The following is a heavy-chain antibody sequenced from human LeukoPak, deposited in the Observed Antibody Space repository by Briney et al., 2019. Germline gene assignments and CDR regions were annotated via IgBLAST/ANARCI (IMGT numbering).Heavy chain of an antibody. CDR2: INHSGST. CDR1: GGSFSGYY. V-gene: IGHV4-34*01. Sequence: PSETLSLTCAVYGGSFSGYYWSWIRQPPGKGLEWIGEINHSGSTNYNPSLKSGVTISVDTSKNQFSLKLSSVTAADTAVYYCARDPYSGNYGHDYYYYMDVWGKGTTVTISS. J-gene: IGHJ6*03. D-gene: IGHD1-26*01. CDR3: ARDPYSGNYGHDYYYYMDV.